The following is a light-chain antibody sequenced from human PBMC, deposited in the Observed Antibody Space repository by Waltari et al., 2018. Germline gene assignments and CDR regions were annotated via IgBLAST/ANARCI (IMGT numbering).Light chain of an antibody. CDR2: EVT. CDR3: SSYSTTFTVL. CDR1: SNDVGAHNL. J-gene: IGLJ3*02. V-gene: IGLV2-14*01. Sequence: QSALTQPASVSGSLGQSISISCAGTSNDVGAHNLVSWYQQYPGRAPKLVIYEVTNRPSGISSRFSGSKSGNTASLTISGLQSEDEVEYFCSSYSTTFTVLFGGGTKVTV.